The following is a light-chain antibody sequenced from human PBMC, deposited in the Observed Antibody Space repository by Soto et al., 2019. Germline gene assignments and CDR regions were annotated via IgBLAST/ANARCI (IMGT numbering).Light chain of an antibody. CDR1: SSDIGRYKF. J-gene: IGLJ2*01. Sequence: SVLTQPASVSGSPGQSVTISFTGTSSDIGRYKFVSWFQQHPGKAPKLLIFEGTNRPSGVSNRFSGSKSGNTASLTISGLQAEDEAIYFCSSSTNTNTLVIFGGGTKVTVL. CDR2: EGT. V-gene: IGLV2-14*01. CDR3: SSSTNTNTLVI.